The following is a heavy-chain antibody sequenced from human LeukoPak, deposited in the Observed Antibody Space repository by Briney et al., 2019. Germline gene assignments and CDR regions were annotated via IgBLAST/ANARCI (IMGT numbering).Heavy chain of an antibody. CDR3: ARVATMVRVPLDALDI. J-gene: IGHJ3*02. D-gene: IGHD3-10*01. CDR1: GFTFSSYT. V-gene: IGHV3-48*04. CDR2: ISRSGNTI. Sequence: GGSLRLSCAASGFTFSSYTMNWVRQAPGKGLEWISYISRSGNTIYYADSVKGRFTTSGDNAKNSLYLQMNSLRVEDTAVYYCARVATMVRVPLDALDIWGQGTMVSVSS.